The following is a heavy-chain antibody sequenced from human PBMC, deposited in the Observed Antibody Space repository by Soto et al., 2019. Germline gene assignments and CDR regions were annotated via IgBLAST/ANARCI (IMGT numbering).Heavy chain of an antibody. CDR1: GGTFNGYG. J-gene: IGHJ3*01. D-gene: IGHD3-10*01. CDR2: TVPVFDTS. Sequence: QVQLVQSGAVVKKPGSSVEVSCKASGGTFNGYGISWVRQAPGQGLEWMVGTVPVFDTSKYAPRFQGRVTITADKSTSTDYMELSSVRSEDTAIYFCARGVSNSGAYYTGPSAYDLWGQGTLVIVSS. CDR3: ARGVSNSGAYYTGPSAYDL. V-gene: IGHV1-69*06.